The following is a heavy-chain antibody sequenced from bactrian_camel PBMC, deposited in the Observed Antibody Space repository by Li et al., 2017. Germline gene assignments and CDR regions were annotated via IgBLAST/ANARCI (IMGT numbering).Heavy chain of an antibody. J-gene: IGHJ4*01. CDR2: IDSEGDP. Sequence: HVQLVESGGGSVQAGGSLRLSCAASEVMRGNYAMGWFRQVKGKEREGVAAIDSEGDPNYADSVQGRFKISKDNANSLLFLHVTNLKPEDSATYYCAASSCETEEEDDFQYYGQGTQVTVS. CDR1: EVMRGNYA. V-gene: IGHV3S53*01. D-gene: IGHD2*01.